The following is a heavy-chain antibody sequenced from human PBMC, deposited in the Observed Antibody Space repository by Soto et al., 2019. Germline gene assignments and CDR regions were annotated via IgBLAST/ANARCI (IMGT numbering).Heavy chain of an antibody. Sequence: SETLSLTCTVSGGSISSGDYYWSWIRQPPGKGLEWIGYIYYSGSTYYNPSLKSRVTISVDTSKNQFSLKLSSVTAADTAVYYCARAYYYGSGSPEPYYYYYYAMDVWGQGTTVTVSS. CDR3: ARAYYYGSGSPEPYYYYYYAMDV. V-gene: IGHV4-30-4*01. CDR1: GGSISSGDYY. CDR2: IYYSGST. D-gene: IGHD3-10*01. J-gene: IGHJ6*02.